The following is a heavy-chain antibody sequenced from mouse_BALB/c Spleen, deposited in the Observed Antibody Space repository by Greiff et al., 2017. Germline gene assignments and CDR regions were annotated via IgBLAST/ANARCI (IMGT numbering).Heavy chain of an antibody. CDR1: GYTFTSYV. V-gene: IGHV1-14*01. Sequence: VQLQQSGPELVKPGASVKMSCKASGYTFTSYVMHWVKQKPGQGLEWIGYINPYNDGTKYNEKFKGKATLTSDKSSSTAYMELSSLTSEDSAVYYCARCYDYDNYAMDYWGQGTSVTVSS. CDR3: ARCYDYDNYAMDY. CDR2: INPYNDGT. J-gene: IGHJ4*01. D-gene: IGHD2-4*01.